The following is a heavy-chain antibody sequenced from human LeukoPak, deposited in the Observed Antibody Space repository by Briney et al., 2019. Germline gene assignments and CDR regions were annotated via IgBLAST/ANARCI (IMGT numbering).Heavy chain of an antibody. J-gene: IGHJ4*02. CDR2: IGSAGDT. D-gene: IGHD3-22*01. Sequence: QPGGSLRLSCAASGFTFRSYDMHWVRQATGKGLEWVSTIGSAGDTYYSGSVKGRFTISRENAKNSLYLQMNSLRAGDTAVYYCAGARLLDYWSQGTLVTVSS. CDR1: GFTFRSYD. V-gene: IGHV3-13*01. CDR3: AGARLLDY.